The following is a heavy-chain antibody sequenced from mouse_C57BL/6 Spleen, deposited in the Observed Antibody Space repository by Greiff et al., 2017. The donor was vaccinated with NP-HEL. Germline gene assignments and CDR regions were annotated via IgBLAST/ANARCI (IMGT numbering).Heavy chain of an antibody. CDR3: ARGALTTVVGYFDY. D-gene: IGHD1-1*01. V-gene: IGHV1-50*01. J-gene: IGHJ2*01. Sequence: PGQGLEWIGEIDPSDSYTNYNQKFKGKATLTVDTSSSTAYMQLSSLTSEDSAVYYCARGALTTVVGYFDYWGQGTTLTVSS. CDR2: IDPSDSYT.